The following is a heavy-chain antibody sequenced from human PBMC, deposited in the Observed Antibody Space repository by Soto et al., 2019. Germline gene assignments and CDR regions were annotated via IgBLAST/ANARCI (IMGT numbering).Heavy chain of an antibody. V-gene: IGHV4-34*01. J-gene: IGHJ5*02. CDR1: GGSFSGYY. D-gene: IGHD3-9*01. CDR3: ARGDILTGYSS. Sequence: SETLSLTCAVYGGSFSGYYWSWIRQPPGKGLEWIGEINHRGSTNYNPSLKSRVTISVDTSKNQFSLKLSSVTAADTAVYFCARGDILTGYSSWGQGTLVTVS. CDR2: INHRGST.